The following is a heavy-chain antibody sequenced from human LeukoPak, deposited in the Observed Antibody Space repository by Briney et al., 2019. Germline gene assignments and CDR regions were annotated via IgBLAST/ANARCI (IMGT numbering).Heavy chain of an antibody. CDR2: IYTSGST. V-gene: IGHV4-4*07. J-gene: IGHJ6*03. Sequence: PSETPSLTCTVSGGSISSYYWSWIRQPAGKGLEWIGRIYTSGSTNYNPSLKSRVTISVDKSKNQFSLKLSSVTAADTAVYYCAREGAANFYYYYYYMDVWGKGTTVTVSS. CDR3: AREGAANFYYYYYYMDV. D-gene: IGHD1-26*01. CDR1: GGSISSYY.